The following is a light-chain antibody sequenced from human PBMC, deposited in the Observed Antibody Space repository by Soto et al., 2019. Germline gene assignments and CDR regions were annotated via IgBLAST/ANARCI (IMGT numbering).Light chain of an antibody. J-gene: IGLJ1*01. CDR1: SSNIGAGYD. CDR2: GNS. Sequence: QSVLTQPPSVSGAPGQRVTISCTGSSSNIGAGYDVHWYQQLPGTAPKLLIDGNSNRPSGVPDRFSGSKSGTSASLAIPGLQAEDAADYYCQSYDSSMSALYVFGTGTKLTVL. CDR3: QSYDSSMSALYV. V-gene: IGLV1-40*01.